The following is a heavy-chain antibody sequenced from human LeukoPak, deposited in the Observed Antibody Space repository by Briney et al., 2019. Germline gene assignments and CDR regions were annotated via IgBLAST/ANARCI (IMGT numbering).Heavy chain of an antibody. CDR2: ISSSGSYI. CDR3: ARDPGIAFGY. D-gene: IGHD6-13*01. Sequence: GGSLRLSCAASGFTFSSYSMNWVRQAPGKGLEWVSSISSSGSYIYYADSVKGRFTISRDNARNSLYLQMNSLTAEDTAVYYCARDPGIAFGYWGQGTLVTVSS. CDR1: GFTFSSYS. V-gene: IGHV3-21*01. J-gene: IGHJ4*02.